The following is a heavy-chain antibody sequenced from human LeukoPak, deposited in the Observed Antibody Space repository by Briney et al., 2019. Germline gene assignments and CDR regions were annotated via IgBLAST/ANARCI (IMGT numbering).Heavy chain of an antibody. CDR2: INSDGSST. CDR1: GFTFSSYW. V-gene: IGHV3-74*01. CDR3: AKQTYYDFWSGTDAFDI. J-gene: IGHJ3*02. Sequence: GGSLRLSCAASGFTFSSYWMHWVRQAPGKGLVWVSRINSDGSSTSYADSVKGRFTISRDNSKNTLYLQMNSLRAEDTAVYYCAKQTYYDFWSGTDAFDIWGQGTMVTVSS. D-gene: IGHD3-3*01.